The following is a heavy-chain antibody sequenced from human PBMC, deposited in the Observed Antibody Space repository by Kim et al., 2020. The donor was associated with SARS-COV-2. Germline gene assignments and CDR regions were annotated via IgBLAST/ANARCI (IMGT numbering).Heavy chain of an antibody. J-gene: IGHJ6*02. CDR1: GFTFSGHD. V-gene: IGHV3-13*01. D-gene: IGHD6-19*01. Sequence: GGSLRLSCAASGFTFSGHDIHWVRQVRGKSLEWVATIGAAADTFYPDSVQGRFTVSRENARNSSYLQMNRLSDGNTAVYNCARERGGWNNADSGMDVWG. CDR2: IGAAADT. CDR3: ARERGGWNNADSGMDV.